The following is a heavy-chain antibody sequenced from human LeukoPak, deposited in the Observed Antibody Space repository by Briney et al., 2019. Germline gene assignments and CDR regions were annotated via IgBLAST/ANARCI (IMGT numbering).Heavy chain of an antibody. CDR2: IWYDGSNK. V-gene: IGHV3-33*01. CDR1: GFTFSSYG. D-gene: IGHD5-18*01. J-gene: IGHJ4*02. CDR3: ARASDTAMVTGYFDY. Sequence: PGGSLRLSCAASGFTFSSYGMHWVRQAPGKGLEWVAVIWYDGSNKYYADSVKGRFTISRDNSKNTLYLQMNSLRAEDTAVYYCARASDTAMVTGYFDYWGQGTLVTVSS.